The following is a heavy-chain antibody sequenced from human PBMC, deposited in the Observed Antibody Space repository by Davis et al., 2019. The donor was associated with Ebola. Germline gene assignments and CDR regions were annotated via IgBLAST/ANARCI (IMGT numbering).Heavy chain of an antibody. V-gene: IGHV3-30*18. D-gene: IGHD6-19*01. Sequence: GGPLRLSCAASGFTFSSYCMHWVRQAPGKGLEWVAVISYDGSNKYYADSVKGRFTISRDNYKNSLYLLMNSLRAEDTAVYYCAKDKSLAVAGTLFDYWGQGTLVTVSS. CDR1: GFTFSSYC. J-gene: IGHJ4*02. CDR3: AKDKSLAVAGTLFDY. CDR2: ISYDGSNK.